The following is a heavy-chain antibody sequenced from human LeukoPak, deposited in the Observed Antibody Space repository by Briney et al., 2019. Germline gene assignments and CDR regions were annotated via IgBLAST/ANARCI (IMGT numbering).Heavy chain of an antibody. J-gene: IGHJ4*02. CDR1: GFTFSSYA. CDR3: AKDPGRDYYDSSAFDY. Sequence: GGSLRLSCAASGFTFSSYAMSWVRQAPGKGLEWVSAISGSGGSTYYADPVKGRFTISRDNSKNTLYLQMNSLRAEDTAVYYCAKDPGRDYYDSSAFDYWGQGTPVTVSS. D-gene: IGHD3-22*01. CDR2: ISGSGGST. V-gene: IGHV3-23*01.